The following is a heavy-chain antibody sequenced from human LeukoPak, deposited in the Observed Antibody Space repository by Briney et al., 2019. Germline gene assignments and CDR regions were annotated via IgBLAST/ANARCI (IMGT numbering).Heavy chain of an antibody. CDR1: GYTLTGYY. Sequence: ASVKVSCKVSGYTLTGYYMHWVRQAPGQGLEWMGWINPNSGGTNYAQKFQGRVTMTRDTSISTAYMELSRLRSDDTAVYYCARPYGDFPGFDPWGQGTLVTVSS. D-gene: IGHD4-17*01. CDR3: ARPYGDFPGFDP. CDR2: INPNSGGT. J-gene: IGHJ5*02. V-gene: IGHV1-2*02.